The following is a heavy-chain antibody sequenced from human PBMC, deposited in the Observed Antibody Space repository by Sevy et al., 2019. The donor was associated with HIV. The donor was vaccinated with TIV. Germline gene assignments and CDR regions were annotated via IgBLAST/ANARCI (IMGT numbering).Heavy chain of an antibody. D-gene: IGHD6-19*01. CDR1: GFTFSSYA. V-gene: IGHV3-23*01. CDR3: AKDKESAVAGTGFDY. CDR2: ISGSGGST. J-gene: IGHJ4*02. Sequence: GGSLRLSCAASGFTFSSYAMSWVRQDPGKGLEWVSAISGSGGSTYYADSVKGRFTISRDNSKNTLYLQMNSLRAEDTAVYYCAKDKESAVAGTGFDYWGQGTLVTVSS.